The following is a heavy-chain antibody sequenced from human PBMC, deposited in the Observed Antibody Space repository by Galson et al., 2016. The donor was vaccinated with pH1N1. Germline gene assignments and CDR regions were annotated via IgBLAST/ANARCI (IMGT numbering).Heavy chain of an antibody. J-gene: IGHJ2*01. CDR1: NHTFTAYS. CDR2: ISGYNGDA. CDR3: ARNRSGWSGALTYWYFDL. V-gene: IGHV1-18*01. Sequence: SVKVSCKASNHTFTAYSISWVRQAPGQGLEWMAWISGYNGDAKYAQKFQGRVTMTTDTSANTAYMALRGLRSDDTAVYYCARNRSGWSGALTYWYFDLWGRGTLVTVSS. D-gene: IGHD6-19*01.